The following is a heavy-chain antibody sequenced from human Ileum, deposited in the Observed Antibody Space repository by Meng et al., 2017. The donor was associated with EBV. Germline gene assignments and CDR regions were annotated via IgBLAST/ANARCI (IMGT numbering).Heavy chain of an antibody. J-gene: IGHJ4*02. CDR3: ASGHFYDGCFYYPFDY. CDR1: GDSVSSNSAS. V-gene: IGHV6-1*01. Sequence: QLQLQQSGPGLVKPSPTLSLTCDISGDSVSSNSASWNWIRQSPSRGLEWLGRTYYRSRWYNDYAVSVKGRIAINSDTSKNRFSLQLNSVTPEDTAVYYCASGHFYDGCFYYPFDYWGQGTLVTV. D-gene: IGHD3-22*01. CDR2: TYYRSRWYN.